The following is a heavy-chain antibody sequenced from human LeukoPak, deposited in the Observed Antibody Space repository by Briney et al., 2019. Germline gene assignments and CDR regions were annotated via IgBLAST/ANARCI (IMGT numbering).Heavy chain of an antibody. J-gene: IGHJ4*02. Sequence: PSETLSLTCSVSGGSISSYYWSWIRQPPGKGLEWIGYIYYSGSISYSPSLKSRVTISVDTSKNQFSLKLSSVTAADTAVYYCARDTGSGWYMIDYWGQGTLVTVSS. CDR3: ARDTGSGWYMIDY. V-gene: IGHV4-59*01. CDR1: GGSISSYY. D-gene: IGHD6-19*01. CDR2: IYYSGSI.